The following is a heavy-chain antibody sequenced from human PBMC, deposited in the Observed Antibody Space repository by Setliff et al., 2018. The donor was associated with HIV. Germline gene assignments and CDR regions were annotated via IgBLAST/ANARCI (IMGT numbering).Heavy chain of an antibody. J-gene: IGHJ4*02. CDR2: IIPLIDAT. CDR1: GGTFRSYS. V-gene: IGHV1-69*11. Sequence: SVKVSCKASGGTFRSYSINWVRQAPGQGLEWMGTIIPLIDATHYAQSFQGRLTITADESSNTAYMELSSLRLHDTAVYYCAKAAVEMTTIAFGGPPGYWGQGTLVTVS. D-gene: IGHD3-16*01. CDR3: AKAAVEMTTIAFGGPPGY.